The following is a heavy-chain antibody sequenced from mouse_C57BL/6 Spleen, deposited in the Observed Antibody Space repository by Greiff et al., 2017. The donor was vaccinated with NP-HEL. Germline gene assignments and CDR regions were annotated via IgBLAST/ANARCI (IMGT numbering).Heavy chain of an antibody. V-gene: IGHV5-4*01. J-gene: IGHJ2*01. Sequence: EVKLMESGGGLVKPGGSLKLSCAASGFTFSSYAMSWVRQTPEKRLEWVATISDGGSYTYYPDNVKGRFTISRDNAKNNLYLQMSHLKSEDTAMYYCAREEGGVYGNSYYFDYWGQGTTLTVSS. D-gene: IGHD2-1*01. CDR1: GFTFSSYA. CDR2: ISDGGSYT. CDR3: AREEGGVYGNSYYFDY.